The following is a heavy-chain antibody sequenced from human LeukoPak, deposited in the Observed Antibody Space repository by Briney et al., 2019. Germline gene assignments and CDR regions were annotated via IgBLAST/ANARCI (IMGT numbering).Heavy chain of an antibody. CDR1: GFTFSTYS. Sequence: GGSLRLSCAASGFTFSTYSMNWVRQAPGKGLEWVSYISYSSSAIYYADSVKGRFTISRDNAKNSLYLRMNSLRDEDTAVYYCARDSYGSSGYYYVSDYWGQGTLVAVSS. V-gene: IGHV3-48*02. J-gene: IGHJ4*02. CDR2: ISYSSSAI. D-gene: IGHD3-22*01. CDR3: ARDSYGSSGYYYVSDY.